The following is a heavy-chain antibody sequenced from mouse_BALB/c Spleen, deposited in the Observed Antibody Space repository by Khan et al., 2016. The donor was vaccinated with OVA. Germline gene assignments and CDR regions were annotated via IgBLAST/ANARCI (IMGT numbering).Heavy chain of an antibody. Sequence: EVQLQQSGPELVKPGASVKISCKTSGYTFPEYTVHWVKQSLGKSLDWIGVINPKNGDTAYNQKFKGKATLTVAKSSSTAYMEFRRLTSEDSAVYYCARDAGRYWGQGTSVTVAA. J-gene: IGHJ4*01. V-gene: IGHV1-18*01. CDR3: ARDAGRY. CDR1: GYTFPEYT. D-gene: IGHD3-3*01. CDR2: INPKNGDT.